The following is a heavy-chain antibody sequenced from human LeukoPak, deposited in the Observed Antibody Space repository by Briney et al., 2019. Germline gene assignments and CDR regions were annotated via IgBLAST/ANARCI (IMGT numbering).Heavy chain of an antibody. V-gene: IGHV1-24*01. CDR2: FDPEDGET. CDR3: ATSLPRMIPEIDY. J-gene: IGHJ4*02. CDR1: GYTLTELS. Sequence: ASVKVYCKVSGYTLTELSMQWVRQAPGKGLEWMGGFDPEDGETIYAQKFQGRVTMTEDTSTDTAYMELSSLRSEDTAVYYCATSLPRMIPEIDYWGQGTLVTVSS. D-gene: IGHD3-16*01.